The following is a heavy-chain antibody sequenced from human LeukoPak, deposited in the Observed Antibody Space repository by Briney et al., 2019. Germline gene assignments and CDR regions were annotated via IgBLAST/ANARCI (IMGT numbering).Heavy chain of an antibody. J-gene: IGHJ4*02. CDR2: IYYTGTT. Sequence: SETLSLTCSVSGGSINHYYGTWIRQPPGRELEWIGFIYYTGTTNYNPSLKSRVTISVDTSKNQFSLKLSSVTAADTAVYYCARYNTVNRGFTAVDFWGQGTPVTVSS. V-gene: IGHV4-59*01. CDR3: ARYNTVNRGFTAVDF. CDR1: GGSINHYY. D-gene: IGHD3-10*01.